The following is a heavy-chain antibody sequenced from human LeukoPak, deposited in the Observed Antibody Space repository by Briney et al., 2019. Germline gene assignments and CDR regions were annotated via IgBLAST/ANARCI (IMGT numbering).Heavy chain of an antibody. Sequence: GGSLRLSCAASGFTVSSNYMSWVRQAPGKGLEWVSVIYSGGSTYYADSVKGRFTISRDNSKNTLYLQMNSLRAEDTAVYYCARGYYYCDSSGQPFDYWGQGTLVTVSS. D-gene: IGHD3-22*01. CDR2: IYSGGST. J-gene: IGHJ4*02. CDR3: ARGYYYCDSSGQPFDY. CDR1: GFTVSSNY. V-gene: IGHV3-66*02.